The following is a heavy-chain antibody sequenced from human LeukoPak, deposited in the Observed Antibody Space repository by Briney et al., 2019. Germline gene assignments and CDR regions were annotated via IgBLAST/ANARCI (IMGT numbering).Heavy chain of an antibody. CDR2: INPNSGGT. V-gene: IGHV1-2*02. Sequence: ASVKVSCKASGYTFTGYYMHWVRQAPGQGLEWMGWINPNSGGTNYEQKFQGRVTMTRDTSISTAYMELSRLRSDDTAVYYCARVYYYDSSSDAFDIWGQGTMVTVSS. D-gene: IGHD3-22*01. J-gene: IGHJ3*02. CDR3: ARVYYYDSSSDAFDI. CDR1: GYTFTGYY.